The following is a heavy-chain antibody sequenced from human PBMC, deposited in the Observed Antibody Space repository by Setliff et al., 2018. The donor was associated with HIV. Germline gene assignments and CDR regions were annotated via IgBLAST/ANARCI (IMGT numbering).Heavy chain of an antibody. D-gene: IGHD3-10*01. Sequence: ASVKVSCKASGYTFTSYGISWVRQAPGQGLEWMGWISGYNGNTKYVQKYQGRVTMTTDTSTSKVYMELRTLRSDDTAVYYCARVPYRSSWFSGGHDAFDVWGQGTMVTVSS. J-gene: IGHJ3*01. CDR3: ARVPYRSSWFSGGHDAFDV. CDR2: ISGYNGNT. V-gene: IGHV1-18*01. CDR1: GYTFTSYG.